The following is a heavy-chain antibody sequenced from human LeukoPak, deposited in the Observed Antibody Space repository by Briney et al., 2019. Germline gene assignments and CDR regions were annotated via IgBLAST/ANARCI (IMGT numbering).Heavy chain of an antibody. D-gene: IGHD2-2*01. CDR1: GYTFTSCG. CDR3: ARGGGGDCSSTSCYQEYNWFDP. Sequence: ASVKVSCKASGYTFTSCGISWVRQAPGQGLEWMGWISAYNGNTNYAQKLQGRVTMTTDTSTSTAYMELRSLRSDDTAVYYCARGGGGDCSSTSCYQEYNWFDPWGQGTLVTVSS. V-gene: IGHV1-18*01. J-gene: IGHJ5*02. CDR2: ISAYNGNT.